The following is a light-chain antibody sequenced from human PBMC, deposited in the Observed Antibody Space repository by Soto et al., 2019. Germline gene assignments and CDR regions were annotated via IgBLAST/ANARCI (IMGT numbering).Light chain of an antibody. CDR2: SDN. V-gene: IGLV1-44*01. Sequence: QSVLTQPPSASGTPGQRVTISCFGSSSNIGSNTVNWYRQVPGTAPKLLIYSDNQRPSGVPDRFSGSKSGTSASLAISGLQSEAEGDYYCAVWDDSLNGWVFGGGTKLTVL. CDR3: AVWDDSLNGWV. CDR1: SSNIGSNT. J-gene: IGLJ3*02.